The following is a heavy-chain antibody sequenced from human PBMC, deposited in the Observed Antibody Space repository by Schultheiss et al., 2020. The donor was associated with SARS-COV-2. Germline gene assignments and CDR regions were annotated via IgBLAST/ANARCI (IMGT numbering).Heavy chain of an antibody. D-gene: IGHD6-6*01. CDR3: ARSEYSSPSGFDP. Sequence: GESLKISCAASGFTFSSYAMHWVRQAPGKGLEWVAGISASGDNTYYADSVKGRFTISRDNSKNTVYLQVNSLRVEDTAVYYCARSEYSSPSGFDPWGQGTLVTVSS. CDR2: ISASGDNT. CDR1: GFTFSSYA. J-gene: IGHJ5*02. V-gene: IGHV3-23*01.